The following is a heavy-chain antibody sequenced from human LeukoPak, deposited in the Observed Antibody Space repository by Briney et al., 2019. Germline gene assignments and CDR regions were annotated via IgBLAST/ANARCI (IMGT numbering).Heavy chain of an antibody. J-gene: IGHJ4*02. CDR1: GGTFSSYA. D-gene: IGHD3-10*01. Sequence: GASVKVSCKASGGTFSSYAISWVRQAPGQGLEWMGRIIPILGIANYAQKFQGRVTITADKSTSTAYMELSSLRSEDTAVYYCAREGSYYGSGSSSLVWDYFDYWGQGTLVTVSS. CDR3: AREGSYYGSGSSSLVWDYFDY. V-gene: IGHV1-69*04. CDR2: IIPILGIA.